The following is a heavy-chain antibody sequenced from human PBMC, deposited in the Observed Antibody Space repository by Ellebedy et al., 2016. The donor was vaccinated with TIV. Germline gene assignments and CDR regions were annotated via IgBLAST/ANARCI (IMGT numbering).Heavy chain of an antibody. V-gene: IGHV5-51*01. CDR1: GYSFSTFW. CDR3: VRWQQPFYYYGMDV. J-gene: IGHJ6*02. D-gene: IGHD6-13*01. CDR2: IWPGDSDT. Sequence: GESLKISCKGSGYSFSTFWIGWVRQVPGNSLEWLGIIWPGDSDTRYSPSFQGQVTMSVDTSIDTAYLQWGGLRASDTAMYYCVRWQQPFYYYGMDVWGQGTAITVSS.